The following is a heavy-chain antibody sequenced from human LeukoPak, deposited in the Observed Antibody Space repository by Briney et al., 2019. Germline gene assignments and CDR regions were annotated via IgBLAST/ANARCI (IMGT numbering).Heavy chain of an antibody. CDR2: MNPNSGNT. D-gene: IGHD1-14*01. Sequence: ASVKVSCKASGYTFTSYDINWVRQATGQGPEWMGWMNPNSGNTGYAQKFQGRVTMTRNTSISTAYMELSNERSEDTAMYYCAINLPANRRFQHWGQGTLVTVSS. CDR3: AINLPANRRFQH. J-gene: IGHJ1*01. CDR1: GYTFTSYD. V-gene: IGHV1-8*01.